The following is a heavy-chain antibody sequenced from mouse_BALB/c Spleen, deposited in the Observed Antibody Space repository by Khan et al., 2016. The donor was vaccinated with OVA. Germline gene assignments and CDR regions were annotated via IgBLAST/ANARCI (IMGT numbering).Heavy chain of an antibody. CDR1: GYSITSEYA. Sequence: EVQLQESGPGLVKPSQSLSLTCTVTGYSITSEYAWNWIRQFPGNQLEWMGYINYSGNTRFNPSLTSRTSITRDTSKNQFFLQLNSVTTEDTATYYCARKDYYDYDPFPYWGQGTLVTVSA. D-gene: IGHD2-4*01. J-gene: IGHJ3*01. V-gene: IGHV3-2*02. CDR2: INYSGNT. CDR3: ARKDYYDYDPFPY.